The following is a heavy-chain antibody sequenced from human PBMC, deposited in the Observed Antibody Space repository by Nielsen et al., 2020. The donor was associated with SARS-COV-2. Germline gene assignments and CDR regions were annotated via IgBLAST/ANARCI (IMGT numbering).Heavy chain of an antibody. J-gene: IGHJ5*01. CDR2: VIPIFGTP. V-gene: IGHV1-69*06. CDR3: ASQRVRGGSYRYVDS. Sequence: SVKVSCKASGATFSNYTITWVRQAPGQGLEWTGGVIPIFGTPNYAQKFLGRVTITADKSTNTAYMELTSLRSEDTAVYYCASQRVRGGSYRYVDSWGQGTLVTVSS. D-gene: IGHD3-16*02. CDR1: GATFSNYT.